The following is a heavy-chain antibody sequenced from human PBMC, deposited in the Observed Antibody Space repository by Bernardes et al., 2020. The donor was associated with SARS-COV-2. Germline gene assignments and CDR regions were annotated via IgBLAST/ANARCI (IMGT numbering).Heavy chain of an antibody. J-gene: IGHJ4*02. CDR2: LNEDGSIT. V-gene: IGHV3-74*01. Sequence: GSLILSCVVSGFTSRTYRMHWVRQAPGKGLEWVSRLNEDGSITTYADSVKGRFTITRDNAKNTLYLQMHSLRVEDTATYYCVRDLAGGSGSWGQGTLVTVSS. CDR1: GFTSRTYR. D-gene: IGHD2-15*01. CDR3: VRDLAGGSGS.